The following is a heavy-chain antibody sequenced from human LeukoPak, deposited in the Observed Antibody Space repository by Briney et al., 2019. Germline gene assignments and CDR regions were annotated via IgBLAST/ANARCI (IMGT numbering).Heavy chain of an antibody. CDR2: IYYSGST. J-gene: IGHJ5*02. CDR3: AKDLINWFDP. V-gene: IGHV4-59*11. CDR1: GGSISSHY. Sequence: SETLSLTCTVSGGSISSHYWSWIQQPPGKGLEWIGYIYYSGSTNYNPSLKSRLTISVDTSKNQFSLKLSSVTAADTAVYYCAKDLINWFDPWGQGTLVTVSS.